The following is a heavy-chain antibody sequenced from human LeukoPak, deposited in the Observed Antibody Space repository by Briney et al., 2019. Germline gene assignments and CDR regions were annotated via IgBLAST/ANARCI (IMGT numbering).Heavy chain of an antibody. CDR3: ARGPYYYDSSGYYYVSH. D-gene: IGHD3-22*01. V-gene: IGHV4-34*01. CDR1: GGSFSGYY. J-gene: IGHJ4*02. Sequence: PSETLSLTCAVYGGSFSGYYWSWIRQPPGKGLEWIGEINHSGSTNYNPSLKSRVTISVDTSKNQFSLKLSSVTAADTAVYYWARGPYYYDSSGYYYVSHWGQGTLVTVSS. CDR2: INHSGST.